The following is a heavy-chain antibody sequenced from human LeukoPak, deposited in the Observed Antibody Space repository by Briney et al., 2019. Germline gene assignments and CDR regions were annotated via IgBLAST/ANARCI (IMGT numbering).Heavy chain of an antibody. J-gene: IGHJ6*02. CDR3: ARSGRYYYDSSGYYFYYYYGMDV. Sequence: NPSETLSLTCTVSGGSISSYYWSWIRQPPGKGLEWIGYIYYSGSTNYNPSLKSRVTISVDTSKNQFSLKLSSVTAADTAVYYCARSGRYYYDSSGYYFYYYYGMDVWGQGTTVTVSS. CDR2: IYYSGST. D-gene: IGHD3-22*01. V-gene: IGHV4-59*01. CDR1: GGSISSYY.